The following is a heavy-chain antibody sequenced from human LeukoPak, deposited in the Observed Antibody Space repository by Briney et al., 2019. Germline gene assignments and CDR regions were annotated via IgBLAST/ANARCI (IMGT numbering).Heavy chain of an antibody. V-gene: IGHV3-66*01. CDR3: ARVRGSYYFDY. J-gene: IGHJ4*02. Sequence: GGSLRLSCAASGFTVSSKYISWVRQAPGKGLEWVSVIYSGNNTYYVDSVKGRFTIPRDNSKNTLYLQMNSLRAEDTAVYYCARVRGSYYFDYWGQGTLVTVSS. CDR2: IYSGNNT. D-gene: IGHD3-10*01. CDR1: GFTVSSKY.